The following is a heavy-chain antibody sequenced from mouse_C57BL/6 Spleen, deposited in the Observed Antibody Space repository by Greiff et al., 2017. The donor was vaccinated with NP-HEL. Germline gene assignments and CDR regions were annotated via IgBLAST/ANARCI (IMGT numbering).Heavy chain of an antibody. CDR1: GYTFTSYW. V-gene: IGHV1-53*01. Sequence: QVQLQQPGTELVKPGASGYTFTSYWMHWVKQRPGQGLEWIGNINPSNGGTNYNEKFKSKATLTVDKSSSTAYMQLSSLTSEDSAVYYCAIYYYGSSLYWYFDVWGTGTTVTVSS. D-gene: IGHD1-1*01. CDR2: INPSNGGT. J-gene: IGHJ1*03. CDR3: AIYYYGSSLYWYFDV.